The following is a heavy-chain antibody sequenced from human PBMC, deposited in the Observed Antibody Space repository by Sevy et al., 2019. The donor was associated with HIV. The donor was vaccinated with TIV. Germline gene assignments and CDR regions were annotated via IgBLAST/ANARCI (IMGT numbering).Heavy chain of an antibody. Sequence: GGSLRLSCAASGFTFSSYWMSWVRQAPGKGLEWVANIKQDGSEKYYVDSVKCRFTISMDNARNSLYLQMNSLRAEDTAVYYCARTRNPYYYGSGSYLTYYFDYWGQGTLVTVSS. D-gene: IGHD3-10*01. J-gene: IGHJ4*02. V-gene: IGHV3-7*01. CDR1: GFTFSSYW. CDR2: IKQDGSEK. CDR3: ARTRNPYYYGSGSYLTYYFDY.